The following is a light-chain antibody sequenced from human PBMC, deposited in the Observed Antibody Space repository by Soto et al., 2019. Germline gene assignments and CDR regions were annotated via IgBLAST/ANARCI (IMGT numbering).Light chain of an antibody. CDR2: ATS. CDR1: QGIAPY. V-gene: IGKV1-27*01. CDR3: QKYNSAPLT. J-gene: IGKJ4*01. Sequence: DVQMTQSPSSLSAFVGDRVTITCRASQGIAPYLAWFPQKPGKVPKLLIYATSTLQSGVPARFSGSGSGTDFTLTISSLQPEDFGAYYCQKYNSAPLTFGGGTKVEIK.